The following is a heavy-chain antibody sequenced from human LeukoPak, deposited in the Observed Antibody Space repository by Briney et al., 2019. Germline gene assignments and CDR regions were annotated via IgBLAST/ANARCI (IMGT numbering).Heavy chain of an antibody. D-gene: IGHD3-16*01. J-gene: IGHJ4*02. CDR1: GVSISSYY. CDR3: ARDGLRYYFDY. V-gene: IGHV4-59*01. CDR2: IYYSGST. Sequence: SETLSLTCTVSGVSISSYYWNWIRQPPRKGLEWIGYIYYSGSTNYNPSLKSRVTISVDTSRNQFSLKLSSVTAADTAVYYCARDGLRYYFDYWGQGTLVTVSS.